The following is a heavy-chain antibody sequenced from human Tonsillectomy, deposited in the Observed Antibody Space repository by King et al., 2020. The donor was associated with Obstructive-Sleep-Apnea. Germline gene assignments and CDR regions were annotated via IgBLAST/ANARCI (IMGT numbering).Heavy chain of an antibody. V-gene: IGHV3-48*04. Sequence: VQLVESGGGLVQPGGSLRLSCAASGFIFSSYSMNWVRQAPGKGLEWVSYISRDTTTIYYADSVKGRFTISRDNTKNSLYLQMNSLRAEDTAVYYCTSTFFGVIMQSKRLKNYYGMDVWGQGTTVTVSS. CDR2: ISRDTTTI. J-gene: IGHJ6*02. CDR1: GFIFSSYS. D-gene: IGHD3-3*01. CDR3: TSTFFGVIMQSKRLKNYYGMDV.